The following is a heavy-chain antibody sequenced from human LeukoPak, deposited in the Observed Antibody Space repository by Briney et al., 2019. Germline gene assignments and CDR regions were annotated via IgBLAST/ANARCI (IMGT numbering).Heavy chain of an antibody. D-gene: IGHD2-8*01. V-gene: IGHV4-61*02. CDR3: ARALCVNGICEWFDP. Sequence: PSQTLSLTRTVSGASISSGGYFWSWIRQPAGKGVEWIGRIETSGSTNYNPSLKSRVTISVDTSKNQFSLKLRSVTAADTAVYYCARALCVNGICEWFDPWGQGTLVTVSS. CDR1: GASISSGGYF. J-gene: IGHJ5*02. CDR2: IETSGST.